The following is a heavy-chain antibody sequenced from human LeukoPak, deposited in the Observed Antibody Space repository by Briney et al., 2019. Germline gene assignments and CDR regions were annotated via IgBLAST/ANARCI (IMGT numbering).Heavy chain of an antibody. Sequence: PGGSLRLSCATSGFTFSNYAMGWVRQAPGKGLEWVSAVSSSGNSAVYTDSVRGRFTISRDNSKNTILLQMNSLRAEDTAVYHCAKDQRSGEYVYGWGPFDMWGQGTMVTVPS. J-gene: IGHJ3*02. D-gene: IGHD3-16*01. V-gene: IGHV3-23*01. CDR2: VSSSGNSA. CDR3: AKDQRSGEYVYGWGPFDM. CDR1: GFTFSNYA.